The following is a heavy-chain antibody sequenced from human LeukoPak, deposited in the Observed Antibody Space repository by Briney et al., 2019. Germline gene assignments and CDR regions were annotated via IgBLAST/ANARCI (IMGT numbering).Heavy chain of an antibody. Sequence: SETLSLTCTVSGGSISSSSYYWGWIRQPPGKGLEWIGSIYYSGSTYYNPSLKSRVTISVDTSKNQFSLKLSSVTAADTAVYYCARKSFCSGGSCYSSSPYYYMDVWGKGTTVTISS. J-gene: IGHJ6*03. CDR3: ARKSFCSGGSCYSSSPYYYMDV. CDR2: IYYSGST. D-gene: IGHD2-15*01. CDR1: GGSISSSSYY. V-gene: IGHV4-39*07.